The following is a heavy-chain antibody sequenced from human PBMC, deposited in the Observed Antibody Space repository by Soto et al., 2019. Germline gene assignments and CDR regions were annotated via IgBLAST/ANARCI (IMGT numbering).Heavy chain of an antibody. CDR3: ARSIVVVTAADY. V-gene: IGHV1-3*01. J-gene: IGHJ4*02. Sequence: ASLKGSCKSSGYTFTSYAIHCVRQAPGQRLEWMGWINAGNGNTKYSQKFQGRVTITRDTSASTAYMELSSLRSEDTAVYYCARSIVVVTAADYWGQGTLVTAPQ. CDR1: GYTFTSYA. D-gene: IGHD2-21*02. CDR2: INAGNGNT.